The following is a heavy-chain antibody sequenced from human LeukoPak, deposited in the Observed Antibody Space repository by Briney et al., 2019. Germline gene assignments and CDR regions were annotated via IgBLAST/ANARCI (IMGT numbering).Heavy chain of an antibody. V-gene: IGHV1-18*01. J-gene: IGHJ4*02. CDR2: ISAYNGNT. CDR3: ARALQVRPADY. Sequence: ASVKVSCKASGYTFTSYGISWVRQAPGQGPEWMGWISAYNGNTNYAQKLQGRVTMTTDTSTSSAYMELRSLRSDDTAVYYCARALQVRPADYWGQGTLVTVSS. CDR1: GYTFTSYG.